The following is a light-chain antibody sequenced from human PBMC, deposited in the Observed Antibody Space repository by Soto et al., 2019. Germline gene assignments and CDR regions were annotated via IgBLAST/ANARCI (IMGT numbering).Light chain of an antibody. V-gene: IGLV2-14*01. J-gene: IGLJ1*01. CDR3: SSYTSSSTFH. CDR1: SSDVGGYNY. CDR2: EVS. Sequence: QSVLTQPASVSGSPGQSITISCTGTSSDVGGYNYVSWYQQHPGKAPKLMIYEVSNRPSGVSNRFSGSKSGNTASLTISGLQAEDEADYYCSSYTSSSTFHFGTGTKVTVL.